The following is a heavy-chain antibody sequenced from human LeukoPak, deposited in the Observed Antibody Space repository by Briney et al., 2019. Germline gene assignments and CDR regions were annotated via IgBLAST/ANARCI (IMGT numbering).Heavy chain of an antibody. CDR3: ARHVVPYSSGLTGFDY. D-gene: IGHD6-19*01. J-gene: IGHJ4*02. CDR2: TYPGDSDT. Sequence: GESLKISCKGSGYTFATYWIGWVRQMPGKGLEWMGITYPGDSDTRYSPSFQGQVTISADKSITTAYLQWSSLKASDTAMYYCARHVVPYSSGLTGFDYWGQGTLVTVSS. V-gene: IGHV5-51*01. CDR1: GYTFATYW.